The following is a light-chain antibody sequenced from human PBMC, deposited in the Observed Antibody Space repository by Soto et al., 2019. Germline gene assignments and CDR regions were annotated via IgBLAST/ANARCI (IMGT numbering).Light chain of an antibody. Sequence: DIQMTQSPSSLSASVGDRVTITCRASQDINNYLAWYQQRPGKVPKLLIYGATTLQTGVPSRFSGSGSGTDFTLTISSLQPEDVATYYCQNCKSAVFTFGPGTKVDTK. V-gene: IGKV1-27*01. CDR2: GAT. CDR1: QDINNY. J-gene: IGKJ3*01. CDR3: QNCKSAVFT.